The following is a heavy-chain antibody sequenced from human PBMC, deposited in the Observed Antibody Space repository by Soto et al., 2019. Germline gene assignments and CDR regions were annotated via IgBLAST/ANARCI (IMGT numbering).Heavy chain of an antibody. Sequence: SVKVSCKASGGTFSSYTISWVRQAPGQGLEWMGRIIPILGIANYAQKFQGRVTITADKSTSTAYMELSSLRSEDTAVYYCARAFREYSGYASASYYYYYYYMDVWGKGTKVTVSS. CDR1: GGTFSSYT. CDR2: IIPILGIA. D-gene: IGHD5-12*01. V-gene: IGHV1-69*02. CDR3: ARAFREYSGYASASYYYYYYYMDV. J-gene: IGHJ6*03.